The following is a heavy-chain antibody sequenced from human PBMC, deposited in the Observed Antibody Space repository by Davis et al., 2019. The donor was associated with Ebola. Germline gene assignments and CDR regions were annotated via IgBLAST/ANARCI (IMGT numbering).Heavy chain of an antibody. Sequence: SETLSLTCTVPGGSISSYDWSWIRQPPGKGLEWIGYIYYSGSTNYNPSLKSRVTISVDTSKNQFSLKLSSVTAADTAVYYCARLWITTETVNWFDPWGQGTLVTVSS. CDR3: ARLWITTETVNWFDP. D-gene: IGHD1-1*01. CDR1: GGSISSYD. V-gene: IGHV4-59*08. J-gene: IGHJ5*02. CDR2: IYYSGST.